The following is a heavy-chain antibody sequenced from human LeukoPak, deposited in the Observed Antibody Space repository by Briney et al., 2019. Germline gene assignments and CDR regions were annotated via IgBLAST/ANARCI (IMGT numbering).Heavy chain of an antibody. CDR3: ARGGLYYDSSGYYTYPFDY. CDR2: IYHSGST. CDR1: GGSISSGGYS. D-gene: IGHD3-22*01. V-gene: IGHV4-30-2*01. Sequence: SETLSLTCAVSGGSISSGGYSWSWIRQPPGKGLEWIGYIYHSGSTYYNPSLKSRVTISVDRSKNQFSLKLSSVTAADTAVYYCARGGLYYDSSGYYTYPFDYWGQGTLVTVSS. J-gene: IGHJ4*02.